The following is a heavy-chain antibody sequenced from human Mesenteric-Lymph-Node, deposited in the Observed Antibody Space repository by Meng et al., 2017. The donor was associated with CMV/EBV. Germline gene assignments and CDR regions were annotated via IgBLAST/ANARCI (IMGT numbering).Heavy chain of an antibody. Sequence: ACGLTCGRSGMSWVGQAPGKGLEGVSGISGSGSSTYYADSVKGRFTISRDNSKNTLYLQMDSLRAEDTAVYYCAKDLEGFDSTFDYWGQGTLVTVSS. CDR2: ISGSGSST. CDR3: AKDLEGFDSTFDY. J-gene: IGHJ4*02. D-gene: IGHD2/OR15-2a*01. CDR1: GLTCGRSG. V-gene: IGHV3-23*01.